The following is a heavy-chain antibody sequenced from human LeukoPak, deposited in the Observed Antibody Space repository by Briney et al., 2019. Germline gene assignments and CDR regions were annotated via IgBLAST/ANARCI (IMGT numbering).Heavy chain of an antibody. CDR2: ISGRSNYI. V-gene: IGHV3-21*01. J-gene: IGHJ6*04. D-gene: IGHD3-10*02. CDR3: AELGITMIGGV. CDR1: GFTFSTFS. Sequence: GGSLRLSCAASGFTFSTFSMNWVRQAPGKGLEWVSSISGRSNYIFYADSVKGRFTISRDNAENSLYLLLNSLGAEDTAVYYCAELGITMIGGVWGKGTTVTISS.